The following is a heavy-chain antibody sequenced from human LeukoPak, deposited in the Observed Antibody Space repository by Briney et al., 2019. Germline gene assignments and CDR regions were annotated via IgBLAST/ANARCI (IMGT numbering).Heavy chain of an antibody. D-gene: IGHD3/OR15-3a*01. CDR3: ARTPRSGVWTGYYVWFDP. CDR1: GGSISNYY. J-gene: IGHJ5*02. Sequence: SETLSLTCTVSGGSISNYYWSWIRQPPGKGLEWIGYIYYSGSTNYNPSLKSRLTISVDTSKNQFSLNQTPVTAADTAVYYCARTPRSGVWTGYYVWFDPWGQGTLVTVSS. V-gene: IGHV4-59*01. CDR2: IYYSGST.